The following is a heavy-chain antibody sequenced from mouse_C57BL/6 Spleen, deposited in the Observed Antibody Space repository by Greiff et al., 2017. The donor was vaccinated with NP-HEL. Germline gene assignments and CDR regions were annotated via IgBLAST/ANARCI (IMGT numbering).Heavy chain of an antibody. D-gene: IGHD2-2*01. V-gene: IGHV5-4*01. J-gene: IGHJ4*01. Sequence: EVQLVESGGGLVKPGGSLKLSCAASGFTFSSYAMSWVRQTPEKRLEWVATISDGGSYTYYPDNVKGRFTISRDNAKNNLYLQMSHLKSEDTAMYYCARDHYGYYDAMEYWGQGTSVTVSS. CDR1: GFTFSSYA. CDR2: ISDGGSYT. CDR3: ARDHYGYYDAMEY.